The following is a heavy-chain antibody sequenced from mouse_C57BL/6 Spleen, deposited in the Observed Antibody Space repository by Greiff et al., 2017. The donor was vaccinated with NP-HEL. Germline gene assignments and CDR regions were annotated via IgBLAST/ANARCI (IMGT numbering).Heavy chain of an antibody. CDR1: GYSITSGYY. D-gene: IGHD1-1*01. CDR3: ARDRTTGVARGFGY. Sequence: EVLLQESGPGLVKPSQSLSLTCSVTGYSITSGYYWYWLRPSPGNILEWMGYISYDGSNNYNPSLTNRISITRDTSKNQFFLKLNSVTTEDTATYYCARDRTTGVARGFGYWGQGTTLTVSS. V-gene: IGHV3-6*01. J-gene: IGHJ2*01. CDR2: ISYDGSN.